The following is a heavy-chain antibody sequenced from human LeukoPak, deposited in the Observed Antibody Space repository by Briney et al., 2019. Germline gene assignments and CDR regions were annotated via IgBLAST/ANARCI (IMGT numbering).Heavy chain of an antibody. V-gene: IGHV3-23*01. Sequence: GGSLRLSCAASGFDFSAYAMSWVRQTPGKGPEWVSYITNSGGRTHYADSVKGRFTISRDNSKNTLYLQMSSLRAEDTAIYYCVPDARFGESLRWGQGTLVTVSS. J-gene: IGHJ4*02. CDR3: VPDARFGESLR. D-gene: IGHD3-16*01. CDR2: ITNSGGRT. CDR1: GFDFSAYA.